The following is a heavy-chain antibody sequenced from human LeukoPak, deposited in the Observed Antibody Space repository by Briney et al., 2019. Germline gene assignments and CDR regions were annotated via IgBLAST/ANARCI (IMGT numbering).Heavy chain of an antibody. CDR1: GFTFSSYA. Sequence: GGSLRLSCAASGFTFSSYAMSWVRQAPGKGLEWVGFIRSKAYGGTTEYAASVKGRFTISRDDSKSIAYLQMNSLKTEDTAVYYCTRDKNYYGSGSPYVWGKGTTVTVSS. V-gene: IGHV3-49*04. CDR2: IRSKAYGGTT. D-gene: IGHD3-10*01. J-gene: IGHJ6*04. CDR3: TRDKNYYGSGSPYV.